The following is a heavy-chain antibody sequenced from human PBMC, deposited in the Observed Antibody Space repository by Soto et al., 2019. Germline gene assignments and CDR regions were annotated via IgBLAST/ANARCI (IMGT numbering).Heavy chain of an antibody. CDR3: ASLPTSPYYDSSGYRDY. V-gene: IGHV1-46*01. D-gene: IGHD3-22*01. Sequence: ASVKVSCKASGYTFTSYYMHWVRQAPGQGLEWMGIINPSGGSTSYAQKFQGRVTMTRDTSTSIVYMELSSLRSEDTAVYYCASLPTSPYYDSSGYRDYWGQGTLVTVSS. J-gene: IGHJ4*02. CDR1: GYTFTSYY. CDR2: INPSGGST.